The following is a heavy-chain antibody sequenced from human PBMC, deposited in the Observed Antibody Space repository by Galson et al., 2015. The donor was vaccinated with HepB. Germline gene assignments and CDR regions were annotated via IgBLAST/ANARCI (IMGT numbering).Heavy chain of an antibody. D-gene: IGHD7-27*01. CDR2: INHSGST. V-gene: IGHV4-34*01. CDR3: ARGLWGPERDFDY. J-gene: IGHJ4*02. Sequence: SETLSLTCAVYGGSFSGYYWSWIRQPPGKGLEWIGEINHSGSTNYNPSLKSRVTISVDTSKNQFSLKLSSVTAADTAVYYCARGLWGPERDFDYWGQGTLVTVSS. CDR1: GGSFSGYY.